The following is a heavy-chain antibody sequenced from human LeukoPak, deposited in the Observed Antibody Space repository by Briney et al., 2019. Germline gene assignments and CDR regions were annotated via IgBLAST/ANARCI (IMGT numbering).Heavy chain of an antibody. V-gene: IGHV1-2*02. Sequence: ASVKVSCKASGYTFTGYYMHWVRQAPGQGLEWMGWINPNSGGTNYAQKFQGRVTMTRDTSISTAYMELSRLRSDDTAVYYCARGIAVAGTWVLPFDYWGQGTLVTVSS. CDR3: ARGIAVAGTWVLPFDY. CDR2: INPNSGGT. CDR1: GYTFTGYY. J-gene: IGHJ4*02. D-gene: IGHD6-19*01.